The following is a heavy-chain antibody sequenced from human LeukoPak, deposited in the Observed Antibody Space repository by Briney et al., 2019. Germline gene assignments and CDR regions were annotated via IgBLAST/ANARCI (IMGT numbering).Heavy chain of an antibody. Sequence: PSETLSLTCAVSGGSTSSGGYSWSWIRQPPGKGLEWIGYIYHSGSTYYNPSLKSRVTISVDRSKNQFSLKLSSVTAADTAVYYCAREVPYGDYRWFDPWGQGTLVTVSS. CDR3: AREVPYGDYRWFDP. CDR2: IYHSGST. V-gene: IGHV4-30-2*01. D-gene: IGHD4-17*01. J-gene: IGHJ5*02. CDR1: GGSTSSGGYS.